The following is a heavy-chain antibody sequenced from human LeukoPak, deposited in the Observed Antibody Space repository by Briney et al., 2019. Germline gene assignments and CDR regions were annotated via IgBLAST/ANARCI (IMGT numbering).Heavy chain of an antibody. D-gene: IGHD5-18*01. J-gene: IGHJ4*02. Sequence: PGGSLRLSCTTSGFAFTGFGLNWVLQAPGKGLEWISSMSGNAVDAYYADSVRGRFSISRDNSKDTLYLRMNSLRDEDTALYYCAKAEAGGYNYGPFDDWGQGTLVTVSS. CDR3: AKAEAGGYNYGPFDD. CDR2: MSGNAVDA. CDR1: GFAFTGFG. V-gene: IGHV3-23*01.